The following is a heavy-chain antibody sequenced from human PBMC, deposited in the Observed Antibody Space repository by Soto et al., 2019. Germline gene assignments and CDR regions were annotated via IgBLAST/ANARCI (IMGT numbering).Heavy chain of an antibody. CDR1: GGTFSSYA. J-gene: IGHJ6*02. Sequence: QVQLVQSGAEVKKPGSSVKVSCKASGGTFSSYAISRVRQAPGQGLEWMGGIIPIFGTANYAQKFQGRVTITADESTSTAYMELSSLRSEDTAVYYCASSLGWYSYYYYGMDVWGQGTTVTVSS. D-gene: IGHD2-15*01. CDR2: IIPIFGTA. CDR3: ASSLGWYSYYYYGMDV. V-gene: IGHV1-69*12.